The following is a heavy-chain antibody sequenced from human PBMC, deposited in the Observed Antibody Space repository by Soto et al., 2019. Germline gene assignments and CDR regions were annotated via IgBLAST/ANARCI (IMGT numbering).Heavy chain of an antibody. D-gene: IGHD1-26*01. CDR3: ARREIQGPIDY. Sequence: QVQLQESGPGLVKPSDTLSLTCAVSGYSISSSNWWGWIRQPPGKGLERIGYIYYSGTTYYNQSLKSRVTMSEDTSKNQCPLKLTSVTAVDTAVYYCARREIQGPIDYWGQGTLVTVSS. V-gene: IGHV4-28*01. CDR1: GYSISSSNW. CDR2: IYYSGTT. J-gene: IGHJ4*02.